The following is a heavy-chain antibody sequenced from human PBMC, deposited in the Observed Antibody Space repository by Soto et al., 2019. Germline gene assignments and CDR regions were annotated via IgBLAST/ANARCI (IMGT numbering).Heavy chain of an antibody. Sequence: QVQLVESGGGVVHPGRSLRLSCAASGFTFSHYGMQWVRQAPGKGLEWVAVISYDGSNKYYADSVKGRFTISRDNSKDTLFLQMNSLRAEETAVYFCAKEEMATIDYWGQGSLVTVSS. J-gene: IGHJ4*02. V-gene: IGHV3-30*18. CDR3: AKEEMATIDY. CDR2: ISYDGSNK. CDR1: GFTFSHYG.